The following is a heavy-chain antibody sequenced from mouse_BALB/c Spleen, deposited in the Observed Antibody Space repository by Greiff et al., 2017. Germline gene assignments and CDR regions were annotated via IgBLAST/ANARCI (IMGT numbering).Heavy chain of an antibody. CDR3: ARGGHDGYYGWFAY. Sequence: KLMESGGGLVKPGGSLKLSCAASGFTFSSYAMSWVRQTPEKRLEWVASISSGGSTYYPDSVKGRFTISRDNARNILYLQMSSLRSEDTAMYYCARGGHDGYYGWFAYWGQGTLVTVSA. D-gene: IGHD2-3*01. V-gene: IGHV5-6-5*01. CDR2: ISSGGST. CDR1: GFTFSSYA. J-gene: IGHJ3*01.